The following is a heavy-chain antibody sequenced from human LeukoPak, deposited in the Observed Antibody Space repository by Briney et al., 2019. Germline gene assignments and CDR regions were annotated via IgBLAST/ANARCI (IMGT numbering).Heavy chain of an antibody. CDR2: IWYDGSNK. CDR1: GFTFSNYG. CDR3: ARGAYCGGDCPLPNSLY. V-gene: IGHV3-33*01. J-gene: IGHJ4*02. Sequence: PGTSLSLSCTASGFTFSNYGMHWVRQAPGKGLEWVAVIWYDGSNKYYADSVKGRFTISRDNSKNTLYLQMNSLRAEDTAVYYCARGAYCGGDCPLPNSLYWGQGTPVTVSS. D-gene: IGHD2-21*01.